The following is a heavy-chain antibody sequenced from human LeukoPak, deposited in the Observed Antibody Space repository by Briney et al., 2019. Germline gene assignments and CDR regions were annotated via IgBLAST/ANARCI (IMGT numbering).Heavy chain of an antibody. CDR2: IFSNDEK. V-gene: IGHV2-26*01. D-gene: IGHD3-9*01. CDR1: GFSLSNLRIG. Sequence: ESGPTLVNPTETLTLTCTVSGFSLSNLRIGVSCTRQPPGMALEWLAHIFSNDEKSFSTSLKSRLTSSKNTSKRQVILTMTNMDPVNTATYQCARIIWYYDILTGDFDYWGQGTLVTVSS. J-gene: IGHJ4*02. CDR3: ARIIWYYDILTGDFDY.